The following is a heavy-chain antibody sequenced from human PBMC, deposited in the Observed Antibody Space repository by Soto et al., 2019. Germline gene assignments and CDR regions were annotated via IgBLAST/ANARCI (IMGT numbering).Heavy chain of an antibody. D-gene: IGHD5-18*01. CDR3: ARRYGKNAFDI. CDR2: IYYSGST. Sequence: SETLSLTCTFSGGSISSYYWSWIRQPPGKGLEWIGYIYYSGSTNYNPSLKSRVTISVDTSKNQFSLKLSSVTAADTAVYYCARRYGKNAFDIWGQGTMVTVS. CDR1: GGSISSYY. J-gene: IGHJ3*02. V-gene: IGHV4-59*01.